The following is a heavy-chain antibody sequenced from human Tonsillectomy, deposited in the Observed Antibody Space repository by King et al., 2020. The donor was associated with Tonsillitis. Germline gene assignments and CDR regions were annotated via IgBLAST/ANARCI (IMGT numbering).Heavy chain of an antibody. V-gene: IGHV4-4*07. CDR3: ARGIVGATTVWYFDL. CDR2: VYTSGST. Sequence: QLQESGPGLEKPSETLSLTCTVSGGSINSYYWSWIRQPAGKGLEWIGRVYTSGSTNYNPSLKSRVTMSVDTSKNQFSLKLSYVAAPDAAVYYCARGIVGATTVWYFDLRGRGTLVTGSS. J-gene: IGHJ2*01. CDR1: GGSINSYY. D-gene: IGHD1-26*01.